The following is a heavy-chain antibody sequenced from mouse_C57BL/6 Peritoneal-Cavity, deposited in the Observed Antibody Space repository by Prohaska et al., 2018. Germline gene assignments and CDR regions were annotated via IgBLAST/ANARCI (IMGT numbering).Heavy chain of an antibody. CDR1: GFPITSGYY. D-gene: IGHD2-3*01. V-gene: IGHV12-3*01. CDR2: STHSGET. J-gene: IGHJ1*03. CDR3: AGDYDGYWYFDV. Sequence: QMQLQESGPGLVKPSQSLFLTCSITGFPITSGYYWIWIRHSPGKPLECMGYSTHSGETFYNPSLQSPISITRETSKNQFFLQLNSVTTEDTAMYYCAGDYDGYWYFDVWGTGTTVTVSS.